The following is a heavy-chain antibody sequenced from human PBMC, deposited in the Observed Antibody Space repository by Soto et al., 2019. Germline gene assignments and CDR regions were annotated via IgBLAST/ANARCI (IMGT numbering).Heavy chain of an antibody. V-gene: IGHV3-33*07. Sequence: GGSLRLSCAASGFTFSSYGMYWVRQAPGKGLEWVAVIWYDGSNKYYADSVKGRFTISRDNSKNTLYLQMNSLRAEDTAVYYCATDIKHYDFWSGSSAGRGFFDYWGQGTLVTVSS. J-gene: IGHJ4*02. CDR1: GFTFSSYG. D-gene: IGHD3-3*01. CDR3: ATDIKHYDFWSGSSAGRGFFDY. CDR2: IWYDGSNK.